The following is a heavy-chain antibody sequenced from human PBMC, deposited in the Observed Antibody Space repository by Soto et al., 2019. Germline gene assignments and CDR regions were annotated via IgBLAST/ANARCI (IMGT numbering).Heavy chain of an antibody. CDR2: ISWNSGSI. CDR3: AKEITTIFGVVIIENYFDY. V-gene: IGHV3-9*01. CDR1: GFTFDDYA. J-gene: IGHJ4*02. D-gene: IGHD3-3*01. Sequence: EVQLVESGGGLVQPGRSLRLSCAASGFTFDDYAMHWVRQAPGKGLEWVSGISWNSGSIGYADSVKGRFTISRDNAKNPLYLQNDSLRAEDTALYYCAKEITTIFGVVIIENYFDYWGQGTLVTVSS.